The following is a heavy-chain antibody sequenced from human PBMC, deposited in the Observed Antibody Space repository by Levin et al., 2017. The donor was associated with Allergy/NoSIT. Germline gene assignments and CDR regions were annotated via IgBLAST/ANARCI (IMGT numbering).Heavy chain of an antibody. CDR1: GASISSSY. D-gene: IGHD3-10*01. V-gene: IGHV4-59*01. CDR2: IYYSGTT. CDR3: ARGSGRLSSQMTY. Sequence: SETLSLTCTVSGASISSSYWTWIRQPPGKGLEWVGYIYYSGTTSYNPSLKSRVTISLDTTKNQFSLNVSSVTAADTAVYYCARGSGRLSSQMTYWGQGILVTVSS. J-gene: IGHJ4*02.